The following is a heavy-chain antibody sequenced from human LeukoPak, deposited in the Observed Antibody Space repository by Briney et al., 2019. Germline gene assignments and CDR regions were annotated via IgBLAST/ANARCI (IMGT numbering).Heavy chain of an antibody. CDR1: GFTFSSYP. Sequence: PGGSLRLSCAASGFTFSSYPMSWVRQAPGKGLEWVSAISGSGVSTYYADSVKGRFTVSRDNSKNTLYLQMSSLRAEDTAVYYCAKDERNWNYNLASQTYDWGQGTLVTVSS. CDR2: ISGSGVST. V-gene: IGHV3-23*01. CDR3: AKDERNWNYNLASQTYD. J-gene: IGHJ4*02. D-gene: IGHD1-7*01.